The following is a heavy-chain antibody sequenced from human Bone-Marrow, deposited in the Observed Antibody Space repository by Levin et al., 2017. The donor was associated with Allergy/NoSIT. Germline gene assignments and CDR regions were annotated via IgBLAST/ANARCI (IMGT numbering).Heavy chain of an antibody. Sequence: GESLKISCKASGYTFIGYYLHWVRQVSGQGLEWVGWINPNSGGSTYAQTFQGRVTLTRDTSLSTAYMELTSLTSDDTAMYYCARGALGNWNGVDEWGQGTLVTVSS. D-gene: IGHD1-20*01. CDR1: GYTFIGYY. J-gene: IGHJ4*02. CDR2: INPNSGGS. V-gene: IGHV1-2*02. CDR3: ARGALGNWNGVDE.